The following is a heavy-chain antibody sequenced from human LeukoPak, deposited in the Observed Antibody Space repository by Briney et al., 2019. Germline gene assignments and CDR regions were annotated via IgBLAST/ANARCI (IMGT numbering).Heavy chain of an antibody. Sequence: GGSLRLSCAASGFTFGSYWMHWVRQAPGKGLVWVSRINTDGSTTIYADSVKGRFTISRDNAKNTLYLQMNSLRDEDTAVYYCARDWYSGSQGYWGQGTLVTVSS. D-gene: IGHD1-26*01. CDR1: GFTFGSYW. J-gene: IGHJ4*02. CDR2: INTDGSTT. V-gene: IGHV3-74*01. CDR3: ARDWYSGSQGY.